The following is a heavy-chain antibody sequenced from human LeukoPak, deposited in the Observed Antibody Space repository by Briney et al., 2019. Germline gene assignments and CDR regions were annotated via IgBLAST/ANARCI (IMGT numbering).Heavy chain of an antibody. CDR3: ARDDYFDY. CDR1: GFTFDDFA. Sequence: GGSLRLSCAASGFTFDDFAMHWVRQPPGKGLEWVSLISGDGGSTYYADSVKGRFTISRDISKNSLYLQMNSLRAEDTALYYCARDDYFDYWGQGTLVTVSS. J-gene: IGHJ4*02. V-gene: IGHV3-43*02. CDR2: ISGDGGST.